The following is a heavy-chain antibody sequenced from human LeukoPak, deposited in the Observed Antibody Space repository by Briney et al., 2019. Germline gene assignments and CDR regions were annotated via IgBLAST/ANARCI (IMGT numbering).Heavy chain of an antibody. CDR2: ISAYNGNT. V-gene: IGHV1-18*01. CDR1: GYTFTSYA. Sequence: ASVKVSCKASGYTFTSYAMNWVRQAPGQGLEWMGWISAYNGNTNYAQKLQGRVTMTTDTSTSTAYMELRSLRSDDTAVYYCAREAGTWLHRNLYYYYGMDVWGQGTTVTVSS. J-gene: IGHJ6*02. D-gene: IGHD6-19*01. CDR3: AREAGTWLHRNLYYYYGMDV.